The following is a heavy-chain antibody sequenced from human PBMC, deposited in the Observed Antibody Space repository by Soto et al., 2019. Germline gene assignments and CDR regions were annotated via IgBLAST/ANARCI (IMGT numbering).Heavy chain of an antibody. Sequence: QVQLQQWGAGLLKPSETLSLTCAVYGGSFSGYYWSWIRQPPGKGLEWIGEINHSGSTNYNPSLKSRVTISVDTSKNQFSLKLSSVTAADTAVYYCARGVYGVNWFDPWGQGTLVTVSS. D-gene: IGHD4-17*01. CDR2: INHSGST. J-gene: IGHJ5*02. V-gene: IGHV4-34*01. CDR1: GGSFSGYY. CDR3: ARGVYGVNWFDP.